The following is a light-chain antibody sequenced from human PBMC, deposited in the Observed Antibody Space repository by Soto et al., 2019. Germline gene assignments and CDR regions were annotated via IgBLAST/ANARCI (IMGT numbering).Light chain of an antibody. J-gene: IGLJ1*01. CDR1: RSDVGSYNY. V-gene: IGLV2-14*01. CDR2: DVT. Sequence: QSAVTQPASVSGSPGQSITISCTGTRSDVGSYNYVSWYQQHPVKAPKLMIYDVTNRPSGVSDRFSGSKSGNTASLTISGLQAEDEADYYCSSYTSSSTPYVFGTGTKVTVL. CDR3: SSYTSSSTPYV.